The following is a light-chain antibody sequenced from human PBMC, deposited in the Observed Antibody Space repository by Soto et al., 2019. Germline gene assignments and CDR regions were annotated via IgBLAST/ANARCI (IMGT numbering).Light chain of an antibody. Sequence: EIVMTQSTATLSVSPGERATLSCRASQSVTSNLAWYQQKPGQAPRLLIYVASTRATGIPARFSGSGSGTEFTLTISSLQSEDFAVYYCQQYNNWPLTFGGGTKVEIK. CDR1: QSVTSN. CDR2: VAS. CDR3: QQYNNWPLT. J-gene: IGKJ4*01. V-gene: IGKV3-15*01.